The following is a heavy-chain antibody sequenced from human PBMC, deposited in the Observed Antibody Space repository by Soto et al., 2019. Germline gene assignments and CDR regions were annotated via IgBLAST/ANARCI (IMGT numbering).Heavy chain of an antibody. D-gene: IGHD3-16*01. CDR1: GGTFSSYT. J-gene: IGHJ4*02. CDR2: IIPILGIA. Sequence: QVQLVQSGAEVKKPGSSVKVSCKASGGTFSSYTISWGRQAPGQGLEWMGRIIPILGIANYAQKVQGRGTITADKSTSTAYMELSSLRSEDTAVYYCARPAFKGGPYYFDYWGQGTLVTVSS. CDR3: ARPAFKGGPYYFDY. V-gene: IGHV1-69*02.